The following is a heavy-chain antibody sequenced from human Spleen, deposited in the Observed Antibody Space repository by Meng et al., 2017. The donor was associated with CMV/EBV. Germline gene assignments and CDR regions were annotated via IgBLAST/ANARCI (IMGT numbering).Heavy chain of an antibody. CDR3: ARYYCSSTSCPIDY. CDR2: ISSSSDSI. D-gene: IGHD2-2*01. CDR1: GLTFSDYY. Sequence: ASGLTFSDYYTSWIRQAPGKGLEWISYISSSSDSIYYADSVKGRFTISRDNAQNSLYLQMNSLRAEDTAVYYCARYYCSSTSCPIDYWGQGTLVTVSS. V-gene: IGHV3-11*04. J-gene: IGHJ4*02.